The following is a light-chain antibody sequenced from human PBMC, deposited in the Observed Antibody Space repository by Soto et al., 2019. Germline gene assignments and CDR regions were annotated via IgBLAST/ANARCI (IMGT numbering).Light chain of an antibody. Sequence: EIVLTQSPATLSLSPGERATLSCRASQSVSSYLAWYQQKPGQAPRLLIYDASNRATGIPARFSGSGSGTDFALTISSRRPEDFAVYYCQQRSNWPPEITFGQGTRLEIK. J-gene: IGKJ5*01. CDR3: QQRSNWPPEIT. V-gene: IGKV3-11*01. CDR1: QSVSSY. CDR2: DAS.